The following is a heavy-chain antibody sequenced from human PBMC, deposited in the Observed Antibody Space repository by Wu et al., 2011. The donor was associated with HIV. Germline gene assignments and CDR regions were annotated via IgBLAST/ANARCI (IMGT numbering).Heavy chain of an antibody. D-gene: IGHD2-2*01. J-gene: IGHJ6*03. CDR1: GYTFTGYH. V-gene: IGHV1-2*02. Sequence: QVQLVQSGAEVRKPGASVKVSCKASGYTFTGYHMHWVRQAPGQGLEWMGWINPNSGGTNYAQKFQGRVTMTRDTSISTAYMELSRLRSDDTAVYYCARAASEVPAATADYYYYYMDVWGQGTTVTVSS. CDR2: INPNSGGT. CDR3: ARAASEVPAATADYYYYYMDV.